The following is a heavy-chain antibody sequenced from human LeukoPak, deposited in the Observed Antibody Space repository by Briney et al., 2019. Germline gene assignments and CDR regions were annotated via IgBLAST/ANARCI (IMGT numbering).Heavy chain of an antibody. D-gene: IGHD3-22*01. CDR2: INPNSGGT. J-gene: IGHJ4*02. V-gene: IGHV1-2*02. CDR3: ARDSDSSGYYTESGFDY. Sequence: ASVKVSCKASGYTFTGYYMHWVRQAPGQGLEWMGWINPNSGGTNYAQKFQGRVTMTRDTSISTAYMELSRLRSDDTAVYYCARDSDSSGYYTESGFDYWGQGTLVTVSS. CDR1: GYTFTGYY.